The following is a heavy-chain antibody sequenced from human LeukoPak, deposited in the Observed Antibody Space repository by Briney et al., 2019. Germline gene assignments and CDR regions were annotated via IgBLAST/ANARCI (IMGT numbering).Heavy chain of an antibody. V-gene: IGHV3-9*01. J-gene: IGHJ3*02. Sequence: PGRSLRLSCAASGFTFDDYAMHWVRQAPGKGLEWVSGISWNSGSIGYADSVKGRFTISRDNAKNSLYLQMNSLRAEDTAVYYCARDRPPNQGLGAFDIWGQGTMVTVSS. D-gene: IGHD1-14*01. CDR3: ARDRPPNQGLGAFDI. CDR2: ISWNSGSI. CDR1: GFTFDDYA.